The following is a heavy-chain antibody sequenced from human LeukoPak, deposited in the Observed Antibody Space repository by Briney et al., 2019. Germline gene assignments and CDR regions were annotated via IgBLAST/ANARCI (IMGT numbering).Heavy chain of an antibody. CDR3: ARDTYFYDSSGFDY. J-gene: IGHJ4*02. D-gene: IGHD3-22*01. CDR1: GGSMSGYY. Sequence: SEXXXXTCTVSGGSMSGYYWSWIRQPAGKGLEWIGRIYTSGSTKYNPSLKSRVTMSVDTSKNLFSLKLSSVTAADTAVYYCARDTYFYDSSGFDYWGQGTLVTVSS. V-gene: IGHV4-4*07. CDR2: IYTSGST.